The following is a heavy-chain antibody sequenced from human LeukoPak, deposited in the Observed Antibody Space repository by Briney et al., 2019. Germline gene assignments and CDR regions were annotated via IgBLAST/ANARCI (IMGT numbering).Heavy chain of an antibody. CDR2: INSDGSST. Sequence: GGSLRLSCAASGFTFSSYWMHWVRQAPGKGLVWVSRINSDGSSTSYADSVKGRFTISRDNAKNTLYLQMNSLRAEDTAVYYCARAREDIVVVVAAAGEDAFDIWGQGTMVTVSS. CDR3: ARAREDIVVVVAAAGEDAFDI. D-gene: IGHD2-15*01. CDR1: GFTFSSYW. V-gene: IGHV3-74*01. J-gene: IGHJ3*02.